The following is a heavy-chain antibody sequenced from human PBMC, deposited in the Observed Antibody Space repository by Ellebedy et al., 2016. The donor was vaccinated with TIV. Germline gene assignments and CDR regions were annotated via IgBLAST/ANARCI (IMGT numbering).Heavy chain of an antibody. CDR2: IYYSGVT. Sequence: GSLRLSCAASGFTFTSYVMDWVRQAPGKGLEWIGTIYYSGVTYYNPSLRSRVSISVDTSKNQFSLRLSSVTAADTAVYYCARLPRGNIFGYFDYWGQGILVTVSS. CDR3: ARLPRGNIFGYFDY. D-gene: IGHD5-18*01. CDR1: GFTFTSYV. J-gene: IGHJ4*02. V-gene: IGHV4-38-2*01.